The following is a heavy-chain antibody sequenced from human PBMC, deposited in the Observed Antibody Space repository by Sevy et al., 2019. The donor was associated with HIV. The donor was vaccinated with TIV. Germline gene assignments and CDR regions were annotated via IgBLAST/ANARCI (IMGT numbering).Heavy chain of an antibody. Sequence: GGSLRLSCAASGFTFSSYSMNWVRQAPGKGLEWVSYISSSSTIYYADSVKGRFTISRDNAKNSLYLQMNSLRDEDTAVYYCARDLGGDSGSYFDAFDIWGQGTMVTVSS. CDR1: GFTFSSYS. CDR2: ISSSSTI. J-gene: IGHJ3*02. V-gene: IGHV3-48*02. D-gene: IGHD1-26*01. CDR3: ARDLGGDSGSYFDAFDI.